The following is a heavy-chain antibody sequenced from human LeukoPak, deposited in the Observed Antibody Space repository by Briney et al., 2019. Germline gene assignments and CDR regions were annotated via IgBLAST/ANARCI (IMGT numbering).Heavy chain of an antibody. J-gene: IGHJ4*02. V-gene: IGHV3-74*01. CDR3: AGALGYGNTDY. Sequence: AGALRLSCAVSGFTFSSYWMHWVRQAPGKGLVWVSRINSDGSYTNYADSVKGRFTISRDNAKNTLYLQMNSLRAEDTAVYYCAGALGYGNTDYWGQGTLVTVSS. D-gene: IGHD4-11*01. CDR2: INSDGSYT. CDR1: GFTFSSYW.